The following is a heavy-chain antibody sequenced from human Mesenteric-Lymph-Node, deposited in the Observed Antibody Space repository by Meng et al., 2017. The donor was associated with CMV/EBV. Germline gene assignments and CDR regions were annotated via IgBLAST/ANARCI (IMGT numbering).Heavy chain of an antibody. V-gene: IGHV1-2*02. CDR3: ARGNYDSSGADDY. CDR2: INPNSGGT. J-gene: IGHJ4*02. CDR1: GYTFTGYY. Sequence: ASVKVSCKASGYTFTGYYMHWVRQAPGQGLEWMGWINPNSGGTNYAQKFQGRVTMTRDTSISTAYMELSRLRSDDTAVYYCARGNYDSSGADDYWGQGTLVTVSS. D-gene: IGHD3-22*01.